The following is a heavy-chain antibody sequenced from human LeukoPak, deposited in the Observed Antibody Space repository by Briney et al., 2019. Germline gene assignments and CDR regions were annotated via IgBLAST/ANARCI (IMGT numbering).Heavy chain of an antibody. CDR3: ARGIAAAGTYFGY. V-gene: IGHV3-53*01. CDR2: IYSDGST. Sequence: PGGSLRLSCAASGFTVSSNYMNWVRQAPGKGLEWVSVIYSDGSTYYTDSVKGRFTISRDNAKNSLYLQMNSLRAEDTAVYYCARGIAAAGTYFGYWGQGTLVTVSS. CDR1: GFTVSSNY. D-gene: IGHD6-13*01. J-gene: IGHJ4*02.